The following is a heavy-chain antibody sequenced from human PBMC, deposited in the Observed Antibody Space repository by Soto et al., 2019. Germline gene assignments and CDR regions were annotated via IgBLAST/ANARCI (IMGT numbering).Heavy chain of an antibody. CDR1: GYTFTDHY. CDR3: ARGPTVNLYGMGV. V-gene: IGHV1-2*02. J-gene: IGHJ6*02. CDR2: INPHSGDT. Sequence: QVQLVQSGAEVKKPGASVKVSSVASGYTFTDHYIHWVRQAPGQGLEWMGWINPHSGDTISAQKFQGRVTPTRDTSSSTAYIEMSKPRSDDTGVEYCARGPTVNLYGMGVWGQGTTVTV. D-gene: IGHD4-17*01.